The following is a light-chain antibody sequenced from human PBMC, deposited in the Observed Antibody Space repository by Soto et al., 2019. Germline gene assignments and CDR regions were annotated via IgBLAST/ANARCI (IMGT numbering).Light chain of an antibody. J-gene: IGKJ3*01. Sequence: EIVLTQSAATLSSFXXEGATLSCRASQSVSSSYLAWYQQKPGQAXXLLIYDASNRATGIPARFSGSGSGTDFTLTISSLEPEDFAVYYCQQRSNWLFGPGTKVDIK. CDR2: DAS. CDR3: QQRSNWL. CDR1: QSVSSSY. V-gene: IGKV3-11*01.